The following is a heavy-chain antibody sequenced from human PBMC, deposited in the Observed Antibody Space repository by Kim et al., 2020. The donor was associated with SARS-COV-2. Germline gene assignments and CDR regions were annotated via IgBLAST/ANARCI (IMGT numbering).Heavy chain of an antibody. J-gene: IGHJ4*02. CDR3: ARDQTESGPTTFDY. CDR2: INTDETNI. D-gene: IGHD1-26*01. CDR1: GFAFSSYW. Sequence: GGSLGLSCAASGFAFSSYWMHWVRQAPGKGPVWVSRINTDETNIRYADSVKGRFTISRDNAKNTLFLQMNSLRAEDTAVYYCARDQTESGPTTFDYWGQG. V-gene: IGHV3-74*01.